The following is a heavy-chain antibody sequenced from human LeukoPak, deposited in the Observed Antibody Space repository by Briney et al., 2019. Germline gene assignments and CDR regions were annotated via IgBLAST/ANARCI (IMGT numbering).Heavy chain of an antibody. Sequence: GGSLRLSCAASGFTFSSYGMHWARHAPGKGLEWVAFIRYDGSNKYYADSVKGRFTISRDNSKNTLYLQMNSLRAEDTAVYYCAKADDFWSGYRDWGQGTLVTVSS. V-gene: IGHV3-30*02. CDR1: GFTFSSYG. CDR2: IRYDGSNK. D-gene: IGHD3-3*01. J-gene: IGHJ1*01. CDR3: AKADDFWSGYRD.